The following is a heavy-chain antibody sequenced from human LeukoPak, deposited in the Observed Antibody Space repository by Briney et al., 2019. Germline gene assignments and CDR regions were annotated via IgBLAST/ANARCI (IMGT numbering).Heavy chain of an antibody. D-gene: IGHD3-3*01. CDR1: GGTFSSYT. Sequence: SVKVSCKASGGTFSSYTLSWVRQAPGQGLEWMGRIIPILGIANYAQKFQGRVTITADKSTSTAYMELSSLRSEDTAVYYCARVATTRITIFGVVNDAFDIWGQGTMVTVSS. CDR3: ARVATTRITIFGVVNDAFDI. V-gene: IGHV1-69*02. CDR2: IIPILGIA. J-gene: IGHJ3*02.